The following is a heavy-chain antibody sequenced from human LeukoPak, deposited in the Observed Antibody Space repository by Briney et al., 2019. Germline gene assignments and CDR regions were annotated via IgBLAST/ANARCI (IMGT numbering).Heavy chain of an antibody. V-gene: IGHV3-30*02. Sequence: GGSLRLSCAASGFTFSNAWMIWVRQAPGKGLEWVAFIRYDGSNEYYAESVKGRFTISRDNFKDALYLQMNSLRPEDTAVYYCAKDRGSIAAWYFLDFWGQGTLVTVSS. D-gene: IGHD6-6*01. J-gene: IGHJ4*02. CDR2: IRYDGSNE. CDR1: GFTFSNAW. CDR3: AKDRGSIAAWYFLDF.